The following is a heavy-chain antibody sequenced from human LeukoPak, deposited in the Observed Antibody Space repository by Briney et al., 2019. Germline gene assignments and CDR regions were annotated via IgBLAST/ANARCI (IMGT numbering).Heavy chain of an antibody. D-gene: IGHD3-9*01. CDR1: GFTFSGSA. V-gene: IGHV3-73*01. CDR3: TRTSDILTGYTPREAYYYYYHMDV. CDR2: IRSKTNNYAT. J-gene: IGHJ6*03. Sequence: GGSLRLSCAASGFTFSGSAMHWVRQASGKGLEWVGRIRSKTNNYATAYAASVKGRFTISRDDSKNTAYPQMNSLKTEDTAVYYCTRTSDILTGYTPREAYYYYYHMDVWGKGTTVTISS.